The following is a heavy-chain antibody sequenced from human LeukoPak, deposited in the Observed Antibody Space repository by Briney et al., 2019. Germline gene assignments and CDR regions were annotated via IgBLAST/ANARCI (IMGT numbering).Heavy chain of an antibody. J-gene: IGHJ6*03. CDR1: GFTFSSYW. CDR3: ARGPGDYYYYYYMDV. CDR2: IKQDGSEK. D-gene: IGHD3-10*01. Sequence: SGGSLRLSCAASGFTFSSYWMSWVRQAPGKGLEWVANIKQDGSEKYYVDSVKGRFTISRDNAKNSLYLQMNSLRAEDMAVYYCARGPGDYYYYYYMDVWGKGTTVTVSS. V-gene: IGHV3-7*01.